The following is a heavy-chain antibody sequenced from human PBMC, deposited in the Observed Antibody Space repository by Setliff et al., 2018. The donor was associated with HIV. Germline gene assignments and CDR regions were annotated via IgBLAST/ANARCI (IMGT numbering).Heavy chain of an antibody. CDR1: GYMFNNYW. Sequence: RGESLKISCKGSGYMFNNYWIAWVRQVPGKGLEWMGIIDPGDSDTRYTPSYQGRIIMSIDRFRSTAYLQWRSLTPSDSALYYCARQRPPGYSSPYTIEYWGQGTLVTVSS. CDR2: IDPGDSDT. CDR3: ARQRPPGYSSPYTIEY. V-gene: IGHV5-51*01. D-gene: IGHD6-13*01. J-gene: IGHJ4*02.